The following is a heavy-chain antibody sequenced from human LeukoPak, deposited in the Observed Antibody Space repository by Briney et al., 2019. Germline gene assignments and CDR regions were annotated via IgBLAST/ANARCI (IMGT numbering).Heavy chain of an antibody. J-gene: IGHJ4*02. CDR3: ARAGFSSGWALDY. Sequence: ASVKVSCKASGGTFSSYAISWVRQAPGQGLEWMGGIIPIFGTANYAQKFQGRVTITTDGSTSTAYMELSSLRSEDTAVYYCARAGFSSGWALDYWGQGTLVTVSS. V-gene: IGHV1-69*05. CDR1: GGTFSSYA. D-gene: IGHD6-19*01. CDR2: IIPIFGTA.